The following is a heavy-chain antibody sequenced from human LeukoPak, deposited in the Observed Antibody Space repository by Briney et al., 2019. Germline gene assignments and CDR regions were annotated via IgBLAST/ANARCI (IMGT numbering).Heavy chain of an antibody. Sequence: SETLSLTCTVSGDSISSGAYYWSWIRQPPGKGLEWIGYFYGSGSASYNPSLKSRVTISVDRSNNQFSLKMSSVTPADTAVYYCVRDVSQRRHFDYWGQRTLVTVSS. CDR2: FYGSGSA. J-gene: IGHJ4*02. D-gene: IGHD1-1*01. CDR3: VRDVSQRRHFDY. V-gene: IGHV4-30-2*01. CDR1: GDSISSGAYY.